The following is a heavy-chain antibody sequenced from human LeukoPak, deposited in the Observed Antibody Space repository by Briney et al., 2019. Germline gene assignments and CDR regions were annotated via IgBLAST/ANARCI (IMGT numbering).Heavy chain of an antibody. CDR1: GFTFSSYS. Sequence: PGGSLRLSCAASGFTFSSYSMNWVRQAPGKGLEWVAFIRYDGSNKYYADSVKGRFTISRDNSKNTLYLQMNSLRAEDTAVYYCARGGQHNSSPDPGDNWGQGTLVTVSS. J-gene: IGHJ4*02. D-gene: IGHD6-6*01. CDR3: ARGGQHNSSPDPGDN. V-gene: IGHV3-30*02. CDR2: IRYDGSNK.